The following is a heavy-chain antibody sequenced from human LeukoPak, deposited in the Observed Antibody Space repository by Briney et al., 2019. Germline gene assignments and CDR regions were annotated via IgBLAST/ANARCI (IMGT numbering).Heavy chain of an antibody. Sequence: SETLSLTCAVYGGSFSGYYWSWIRQPPGKGLEWIGYIYYSGSTNYNPSLKSRVTISVDTSKNQFSLKLSSVTAADTAVYYCARHLEMQDWFDPWGQGTLVTVSS. CDR1: GGSFSGYY. J-gene: IGHJ5*02. CDR2: IYYSGST. V-gene: IGHV4-59*08. CDR3: ARHLEMQDWFDP. D-gene: IGHD5-24*01.